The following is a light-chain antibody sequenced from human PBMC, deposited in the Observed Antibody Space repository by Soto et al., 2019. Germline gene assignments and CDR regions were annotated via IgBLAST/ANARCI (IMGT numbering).Light chain of an antibody. Sequence: QSALTQPASVSGSPGQSITVSCTGTSSDVGGYNYFSWYQQHPGKAPRLMVDDVTNRPSGVSDRFSGSKSGKTASLTISGLQAEDEADEYCSSYIRVSTYVFGTGTKVTVL. J-gene: IGLJ1*01. CDR3: SSYIRVSTYV. V-gene: IGLV2-14*03. CDR1: SSDVGGYNY. CDR2: DVT.